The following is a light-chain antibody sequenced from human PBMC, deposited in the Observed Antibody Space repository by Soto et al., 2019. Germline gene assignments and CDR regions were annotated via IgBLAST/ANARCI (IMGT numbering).Light chain of an antibody. CDR3: EQRTNWPALT. V-gene: IGKV3-11*01. J-gene: IGKJ4*01. Sequence: EIVLTQSPATLYLSPGERATLSCRASQTINNYLAWYQQKPGQAPRLLIFDASNRATGIPARFSGSGSGTDFTLTISSLEPEDFAVYYCEQRTNWPALTFGGGTKIDIK. CDR2: DAS. CDR1: QTINNY.